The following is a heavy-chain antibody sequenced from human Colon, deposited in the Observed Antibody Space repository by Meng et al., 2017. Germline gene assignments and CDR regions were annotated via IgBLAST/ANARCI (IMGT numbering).Heavy chain of an antibody. CDR1: GYTFIDAY. Sequence: QVQLVQSGAEVKKPGASVKLSCKASGYTFIDAYVHWVRQAPGQGLEWMGRIIPKSSEANSAQKFLCRVTLTWDTFIRTAYMEVSSLRSDETAIYDCARDGGNDHFDYWGQGTLVTVSS. CDR3: ARDGGNDHFDY. D-gene: IGHD1-1*01. V-gene: IGHV1-2*06. CDR2: IIPKSSEA. J-gene: IGHJ4*02.